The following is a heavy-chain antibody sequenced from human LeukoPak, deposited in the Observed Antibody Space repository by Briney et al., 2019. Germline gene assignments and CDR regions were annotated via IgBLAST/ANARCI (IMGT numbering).Heavy chain of an antibody. Sequence: GGSLRLSCAASGLTFRTYAMSWVRQAPGKGLVWVSRINRDGYNTNYADSVKGRFTISRDNAKNTLYLQMNSLRAEDTAVYYCARESLFGDSVDSWGQGTLVTVSS. CDR2: INRDGYNT. CDR3: ARESLFGDSVDS. J-gene: IGHJ4*02. D-gene: IGHD4-17*01. CDR1: GLTFRTYA. V-gene: IGHV3-74*01.